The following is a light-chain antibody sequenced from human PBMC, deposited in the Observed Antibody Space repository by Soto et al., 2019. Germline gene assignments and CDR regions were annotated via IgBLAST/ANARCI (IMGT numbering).Light chain of an antibody. CDR2: DAS. Sequence: DIQMTQSPSSLSASVGDRVTITCQASRDISVYLNWYQQKPGKPPKILVYDASNLQTGVPSRFSGSGSGTHFTFTISGLQPEDMATYYCQQYDNLPPYTFGQGTKLDIK. J-gene: IGKJ2*01. CDR3: QQYDNLPPYT. CDR1: RDISVY. V-gene: IGKV1-33*01.